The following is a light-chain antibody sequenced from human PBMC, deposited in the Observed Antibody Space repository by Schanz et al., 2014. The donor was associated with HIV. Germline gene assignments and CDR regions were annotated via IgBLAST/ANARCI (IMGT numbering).Light chain of an antibody. CDR3: QSFDTSLSAVV. J-gene: IGLJ2*01. V-gene: IGLV1-51*01. CDR2: VTH. Sequence: QSVLTQPPSVSAAPGQRVTISCSGSASNIGHNYVSWFQQFPGTTPKLLIYVTHQRPSEIPDRFSGSKTGTSATLAITGLQAEDEGDYYCQSFDTSLSAVVFGGGTKLTVL. CDR1: ASNIGHNY.